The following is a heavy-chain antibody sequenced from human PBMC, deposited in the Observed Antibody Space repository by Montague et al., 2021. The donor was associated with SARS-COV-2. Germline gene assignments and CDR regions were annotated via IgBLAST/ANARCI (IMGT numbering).Heavy chain of an antibody. CDR2: IYYRGST. D-gene: IGHD6-19*01. CDR1: GGSISSSIYY. J-gene: IGHJ4*02. CDR3: ATQEDPSGWIPGPFDF. Sequence: SETLSLTCTVSGGSISSSIYYWAWIRQPPGKGLEWIGSIYYRGSTYYNPSLKSRVFISVDTSKNQLSLTLTSVTAADTAVYYCATQEDPSGWIPGPFDFWGQGTLLSASS. V-gene: IGHV4-39*01.